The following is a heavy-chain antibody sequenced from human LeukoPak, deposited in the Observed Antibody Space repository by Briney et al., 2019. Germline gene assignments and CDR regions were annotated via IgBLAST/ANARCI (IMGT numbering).Heavy chain of an antibody. CDR3: ARQSTTALDY. CDR2: IYYSGST. J-gene: IGHJ4*02. V-gene: IGHV4-59*08. CDR1: GGSISSYY. Sequence: SETLSLTCTVSGGSISSYYWSWIRQPPGKGLEWIGYIYYSGSTNYNPSLKSRVTISVDTSKNQFSLKLSSVTAADTAMHYCARQSTTALDYWGQGTLVTVSS. D-gene: IGHD4-17*01.